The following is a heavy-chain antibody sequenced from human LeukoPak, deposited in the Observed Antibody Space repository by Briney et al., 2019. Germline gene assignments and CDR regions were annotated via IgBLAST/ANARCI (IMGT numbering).Heavy chain of an antibody. D-gene: IGHD3-16*01. Sequence: GASVKVSCKASGYTFTSYDINWVRQATGQGLEWMGWMNPNSGNTGYAQKFQGRVTMTRNTSISTAYMELSSLRSEDTAVYYCARGGAYVNYYYMDVWGKGTTVTVSS. V-gene: IGHV1-8*01. CDR2: MNPNSGNT. CDR1: GYTFTSYD. J-gene: IGHJ6*03. CDR3: ARGGAYVNYYYMDV.